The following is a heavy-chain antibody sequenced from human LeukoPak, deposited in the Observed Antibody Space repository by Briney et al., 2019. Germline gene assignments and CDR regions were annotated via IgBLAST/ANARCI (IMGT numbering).Heavy chain of an antibody. J-gene: IGHJ6*02. D-gene: IGHD2-2*01. CDR1: GGSISSSNW. CDR3: ASQTARYCSSTSCYATYYYYGMDV. CDR2: IYHSGST. V-gene: IGHV4-4*02. Sequence: SETLSLTCAVSGGSISSSNWWSWVRQPPGKGLEWIGEIYHSGSTNYNPSLKSRVTISVDKSKNQFSLKLSSVTAADAAVYYCASQTARYCSSTSCYATYYYYGMDVWGQRTTVTVSS.